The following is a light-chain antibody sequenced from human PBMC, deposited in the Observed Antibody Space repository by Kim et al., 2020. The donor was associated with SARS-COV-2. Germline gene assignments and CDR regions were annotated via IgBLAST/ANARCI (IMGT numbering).Light chain of an antibody. J-gene: IGKJ2*01. Sequence: ASVGDRVTITCRASQSISSWLAWYQQQPGKAPKLLIYKASSLESGVPSRFSGSGSGTEFTLTISSLQPDDFATYYCQQYDSYSRYTFGQGTKLEIK. CDR2: KAS. CDR1: QSISSW. CDR3: QQYDSYSRYT. V-gene: IGKV1-5*03.